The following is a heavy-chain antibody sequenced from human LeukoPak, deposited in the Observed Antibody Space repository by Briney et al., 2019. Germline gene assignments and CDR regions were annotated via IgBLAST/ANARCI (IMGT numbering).Heavy chain of an antibody. CDR2: ISYDGSNK. V-gene: IGHV3-30-3*01. Sequence: GRSLRLSCAASGLTFSSYAMHWVRQAPGKGLEWVAVISYDGSNKYYADSVKGRFTISRDNSKNTLYLQMNSLRAEDTAVYYCARASEEDPYYYYYGMDVWGQGTTVTVSS. J-gene: IGHJ6*02. CDR3: ARASEEDPYYYYYGMDV. CDR1: GLTFSSYA.